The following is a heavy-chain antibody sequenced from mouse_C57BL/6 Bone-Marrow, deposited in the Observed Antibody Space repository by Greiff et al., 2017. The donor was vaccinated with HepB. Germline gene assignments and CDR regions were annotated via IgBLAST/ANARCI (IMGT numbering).Heavy chain of an antibody. Sequence: EVQRVESGGGLVQPKGSLKLSCAASGFSFNTYAMNWVRQAPGKGLEWVARIRSKSNNYATYYADSVKDRFTISRDDSESMLYLQMNNLKTEDTAMYYCVRHEGDGYSGAMDYWGQGTSVTVSS. V-gene: IGHV10-1*01. D-gene: IGHD2-3*01. CDR2: IRSKSNNYAT. J-gene: IGHJ4*01. CDR1: GFSFNTYA. CDR3: VRHEGDGYSGAMDY.